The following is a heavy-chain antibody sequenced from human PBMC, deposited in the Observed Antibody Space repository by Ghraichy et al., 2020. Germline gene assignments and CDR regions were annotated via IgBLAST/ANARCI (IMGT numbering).Heavy chain of an antibody. D-gene: IGHD3-10*01. J-gene: IGHJ4*02. CDR1: GYTFNSYY. CDR3: ARDLTYYYGSGSNSHAY. V-gene: IGHV1-46*02. Sequence: ASVKVSCKGSGYTFNSYYLHWVRQAPGQGLEWMGRINPSGGGTTYAQKFQGRVTMTRDTSTSTVYMELSSLRSEDTAVYYCARDLTYYYGSGSNSHAYWGQGALVTVSS. CDR2: INPSGGGT.